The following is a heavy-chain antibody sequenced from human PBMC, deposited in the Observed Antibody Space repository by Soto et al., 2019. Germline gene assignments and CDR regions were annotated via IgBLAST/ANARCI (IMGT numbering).Heavy chain of an antibody. CDR3: ARLEGLATISYYFDF. Sequence: QPQLQESGPGLVKPSETLSLTCSVSDDSINSDKYYWGWIRQPPGKGLEWIGSIYYRGNAYYNPSLQIRVTISLDKSKSQFSLKLNSVTAADSAVYFCARLEGLATISYYFDFWGPGALVTVSS. V-gene: IGHV4-39*01. J-gene: IGHJ4*02. CDR2: IYYRGNA. CDR1: DDSINSDKYY. D-gene: IGHD3-9*01.